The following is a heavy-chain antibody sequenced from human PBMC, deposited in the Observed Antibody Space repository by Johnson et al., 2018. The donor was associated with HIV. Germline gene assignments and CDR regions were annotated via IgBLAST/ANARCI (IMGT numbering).Heavy chain of an antibody. D-gene: IGHD1-26*01. V-gene: IGHV3-33*06. CDR1: GFNFNIYA. CDR2: LWYDGTTA. Sequence: QVRLVESGGDMVQPGRSLRLSCAASGFNFNIYALHWVRQAPGKGLEWVAILWYDGTTAFYADSVTGRFTISRDNSKNTLYLQMNSLRAEDTAVYYCAKRDDPIVGATHDAFDIWGQGTMVTVSS. CDR3: AKRDDPIVGATHDAFDI. J-gene: IGHJ3*02.